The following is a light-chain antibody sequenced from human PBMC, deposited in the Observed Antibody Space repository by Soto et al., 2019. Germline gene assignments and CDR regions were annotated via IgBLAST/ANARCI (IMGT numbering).Light chain of an antibody. CDR2: AST. CDR1: HSVRSS. Sequence: EIVLTQSPATLSVSPGERATLYCRASHSVRSSCAWYQQRPGQSPRLLIYASTNRATGIPDRFSGSGSGTNFTLTISSLEPEDFAVYFCHQRSNWPFTFGPGTKVDIK. J-gene: IGKJ3*01. V-gene: IGKV3-11*01. CDR3: HQRSNWPFT.